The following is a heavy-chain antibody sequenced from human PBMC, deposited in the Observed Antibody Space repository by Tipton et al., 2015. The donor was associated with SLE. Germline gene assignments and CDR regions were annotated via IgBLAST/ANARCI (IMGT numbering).Heavy chain of an antibody. CDR2: IYTSGST. V-gene: IGHV4-61*02. D-gene: IGHD1-26*01. Sequence: LRLSCTVSGGSISSGGYYWSWVRQHPGKGLEWIGRIYTSGSTNYNPSLKSRVTMSVDTSKNQFSLKLSSVTAADTAVYYCAIHTGIVGATPFVYWGQGTLVTVSS. CDR1: GGSISSGGYY. J-gene: IGHJ4*02. CDR3: AIHTGIVGATPFVY.